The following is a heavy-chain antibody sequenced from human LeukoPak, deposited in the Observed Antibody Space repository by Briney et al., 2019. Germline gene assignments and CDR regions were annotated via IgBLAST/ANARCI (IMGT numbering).Heavy chain of an antibody. CDR2: TSSIAGYT. CDR3: ARERKTGSAYHFDY. V-gene: IGHV3-11*06. D-gene: IGHD6-19*01. Sequence: GRSLRLSCAAFGSTFNDSDMSWIGQAPGKGLEWISQTSSIAGYTKSPDSVKDRATISRDNTKNSLYQQLNRLIAEDTAVYYCARERKTGSAYHFDYWCQGTAVTVSS. J-gene: IGHJ4*02. CDR1: GSTFNDSD.